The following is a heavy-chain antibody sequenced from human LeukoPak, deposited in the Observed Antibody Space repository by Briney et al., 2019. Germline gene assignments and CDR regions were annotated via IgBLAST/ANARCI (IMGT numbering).Heavy chain of an antibody. D-gene: IGHD3-3*01. CDR2: ISAYNGNT. Sequence: GASVKVSCKASGYTFTSYGISWVRQAPGQGLEWMGWISAYNGNTNYAQKLQGRVTMTTDTSTSTAYMELRSLRSDDTAVYYCARGNYDFWSGYYTGSWFDPWGQGTLVTVSS. CDR1: GYTFTSYG. J-gene: IGHJ5*02. V-gene: IGHV1-18*01. CDR3: ARGNYDFWSGYYTGSWFDP.